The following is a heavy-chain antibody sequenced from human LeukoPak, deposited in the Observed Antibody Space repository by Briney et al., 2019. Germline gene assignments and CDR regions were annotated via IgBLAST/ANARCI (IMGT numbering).Heavy chain of an antibody. Sequence: PSETLSLTCTVSGGSISSYYWSWIRQPPGKGLEWIGRIYTSGSTNYNPSLKSRVTMSVDTSKNQFSLKLSSVTAADTAVYYCASASSGYSGYDSIDYWGQGTLVTVSS. J-gene: IGHJ4*02. CDR1: GGSISSYY. D-gene: IGHD5-12*01. CDR3: ASASSGYSGYDSIDY. CDR2: IYTSGST. V-gene: IGHV4-4*07.